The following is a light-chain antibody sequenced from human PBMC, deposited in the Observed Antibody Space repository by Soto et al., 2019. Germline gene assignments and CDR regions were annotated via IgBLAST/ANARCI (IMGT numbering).Light chain of an antibody. CDR1: ALPKQY. J-gene: IGLJ1*01. Sequence: SYELTQPPSVSVSPGQTARITCSGDALPKQYAYWYQQKPGQAPVLVLYKDSERPSGIPERFSGYSSGTTVTLTISGVQAEDEADYDCQSADSSGTYVFGTGTKLNVL. V-gene: IGLV3-25*03. CDR2: KDS. CDR3: QSADSSGTYV.